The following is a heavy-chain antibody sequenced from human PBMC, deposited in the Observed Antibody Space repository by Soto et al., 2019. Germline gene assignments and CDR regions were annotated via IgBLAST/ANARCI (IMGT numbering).Heavy chain of an antibody. V-gene: IGHV3-30-3*01. CDR3: GGGGAWTPEGLGY. CDR1: GFTFSSFA. Sequence: QVQLVESGGGVVQPGRSLRLSCAASGFTFSSFAMHWVRQAPGKGLEWLAVISSDVVNYYYAESVKGRFTISRDNSKNTLYLQMNSLKNEDTVVYYCGGGGAWTPEGLGYWGQGTLVTVSS. CDR2: ISSDVVNY. D-gene: IGHD2-15*01. J-gene: IGHJ4*02.